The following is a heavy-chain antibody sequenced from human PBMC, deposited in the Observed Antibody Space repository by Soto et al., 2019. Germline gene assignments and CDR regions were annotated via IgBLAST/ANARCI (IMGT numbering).Heavy chain of an antibody. J-gene: IGHJ6*02. D-gene: IGHD2-2*01. CDR3: ARSQGSSTSLEIYYYYYYGMDV. V-gene: IGHV1-69*01. CDR2: IIPIPGTA. Sequence: QVQLVQSGAEVKKPGSSVKVSCKASGGTFGSCAISWVRQAPGQGLEWMGGIIPIPGTANYALKFQGRVTIAADESTSTAYMELSSLRSEDTAVYYCARSQGSSTSLEIYYYYYYGMDVWGQGTTVTVSS. CDR1: GGTFGSCA.